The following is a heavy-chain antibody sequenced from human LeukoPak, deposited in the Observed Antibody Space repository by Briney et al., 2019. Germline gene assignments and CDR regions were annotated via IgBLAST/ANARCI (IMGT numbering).Heavy chain of an antibody. CDR1: GYTFTGYY. V-gene: IGHV1-2*02. CDR3: ALFRSGSYSYYYCYMDV. J-gene: IGHJ6*03. CDR2: INPNSGGT. Sequence: ASVKVSCKASGYTFTGYYMHWVRQAPGQGLEWMGWINPNSGGTNYAQKFQGRVTMTRDTSISTAYMELSRLRSDDTAVYYCALFRSGSYSYYYCYMDVWGKGTTVTISS. D-gene: IGHD3-10*01.